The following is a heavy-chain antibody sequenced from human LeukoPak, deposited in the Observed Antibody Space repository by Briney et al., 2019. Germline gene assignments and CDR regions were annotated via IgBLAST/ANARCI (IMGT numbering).Heavy chain of an antibody. CDR2: IIPIFGTA. Sequence: SVKVSCKASGRIFSSYAISWVRQAPGQGLEWMGGIIPIFGTANYAQKFQGRVTITTDESTSTAYMELSSLRSEDTAVYYCARGRGMRLSEWLVWFDPWGQGTLVTVSS. V-gene: IGHV1-69*05. CDR1: GRIFSSYA. J-gene: IGHJ5*02. D-gene: IGHD3-3*01. CDR3: ARGRGMRLSEWLVWFDP.